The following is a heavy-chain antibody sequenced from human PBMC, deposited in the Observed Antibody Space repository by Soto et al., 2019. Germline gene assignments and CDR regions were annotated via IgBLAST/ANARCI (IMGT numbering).Heavy chain of an antibody. Sequence: ASVKVSCKASGYTFTNHGLSWVRQAPGQGLEWMGWISAYNGDTNYAQKLQGRVTMTTDTSTSTAYMELRSLRSDDTAVYYCARAGDLVHYGDPNSAYYMDVWGKGTTVTVSS. CDR3: ARAGDLVHYGDPNSAYYMDV. V-gene: IGHV1-18*01. D-gene: IGHD4-17*01. CDR2: ISAYNGDT. CDR1: GYTFTNHG. J-gene: IGHJ6*03.